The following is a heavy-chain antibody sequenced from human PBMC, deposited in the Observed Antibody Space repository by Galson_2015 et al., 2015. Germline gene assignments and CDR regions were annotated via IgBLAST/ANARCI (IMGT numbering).Heavy chain of an antibody. CDR1: GLTFSSYA. V-gene: IGHV1-69*06. CDR3: ATAGSCRRKPHHFQH. D-gene: IGHD5-12*01. J-gene: IGHJ1*01. CDR2: IITIFGTE. Sequence: SVKVSCKASGLTFSSYAISWVRQAPGQGLEWMGGIITIFGTENYAQKLQGRVTITADKSTSTAYMELSSLRAEDTAVYYCATAGSCRRKPHHFQHWGQGTLVTVSS.